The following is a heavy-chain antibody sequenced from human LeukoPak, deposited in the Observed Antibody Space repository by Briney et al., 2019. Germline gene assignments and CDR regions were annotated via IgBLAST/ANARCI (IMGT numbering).Heavy chain of an antibody. CDR2: IRYDGSNK. Sequence: PGGSLRLSCEASGFTFSSSGMHWVRQAPGKGLEWVAFIRYDGSNKYYADSVKGRFTISRDNSKNTLYLQMNSLRAEDTAVYYCAKGFTTAVVGLGYYYYHYMDVWGKGTTVTVSS. CDR1: GFTFSSSG. V-gene: IGHV3-30*02. J-gene: IGHJ6*03. CDR3: AKGFTTAVVGLGYYYYHYMDV. D-gene: IGHD3-22*01.